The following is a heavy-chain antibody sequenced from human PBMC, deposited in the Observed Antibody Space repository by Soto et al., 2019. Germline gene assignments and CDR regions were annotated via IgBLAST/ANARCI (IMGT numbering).Heavy chain of an antibody. D-gene: IGHD3-3*01. Sequence: ASVKVSCKASGYTFTSYGISWVRQAPGQGLEWMGWISAYNGNTNYAQKLQGRVTMTTDTSTSTAYMELRSLRSDDTAVYYCARDRTYYDFGSGYPQDYYYYGMDVWGQGTTVTVSS. J-gene: IGHJ6*02. CDR1: GYTFTSYG. CDR3: ARDRTYYDFGSGYPQDYYYYGMDV. V-gene: IGHV1-18*04. CDR2: ISAYNGNT.